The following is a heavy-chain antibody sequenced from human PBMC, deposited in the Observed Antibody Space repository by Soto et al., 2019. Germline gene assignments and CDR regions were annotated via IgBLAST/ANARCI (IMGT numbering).Heavy chain of an antibody. CDR3: ARDLTTVTTGYYYYGMDV. CDR2: IYYSGST. Sequence: PSETLSLTCTVSGGSISSGDYYWSWIRQPPGKGLEWIGYIYYSGSTYYSPSLKSRVTISVDTSKNQFSLKLSSVTAADTAVYYCARDLTTVTTGYYYYGMDVWGQGTTVTVSS. V-gene: IGHV4-30-4*01. D-gene: IGHD4-17*01. CDR1: GGSISSGDYY. J-gene: IGHJ6*02.